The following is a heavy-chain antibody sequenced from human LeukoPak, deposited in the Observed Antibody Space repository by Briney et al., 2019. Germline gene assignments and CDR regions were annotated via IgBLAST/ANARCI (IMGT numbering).Heavy chain of an antibody. V-gene: IGHV4-39*01. CDR3: VGEEYGTGSYYKSSD. CDR1: DGSISSDSFY. D-gene: IGHD3-10*01. J-gene: IGHJ4*02. CDR2: MYYTGSYTGTT. Sequence: SETLSLTCTVSDGSISSDSFYRGWMRQPPGKGLEWIGSMYYTGSYTGTTYYNPSLESRLTISVDTSKNLCSLKLSSVTAADTAVYYCVGEEYGTGSYYKSSDWGQGTLVTVSS.